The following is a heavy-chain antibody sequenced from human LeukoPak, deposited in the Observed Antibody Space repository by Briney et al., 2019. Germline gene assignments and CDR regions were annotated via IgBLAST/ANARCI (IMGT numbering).Heavy chain of an antibody. CDR3: AKIWLVKAGVDESHFDY. CDR2: IRSKANSYAT. D-gene: IGHD6-19*01. CDR1: GFTFSGSA. Sequence: GGSLRLSCAASGFTFSGSAMHWVRQASGKGLEWVGRIRSKANSYATAYAASVKGRFTISRDDSKNTAYLQMNSLRAEDTALYYCAKIWLVKAGVDESHFDYWGQGTLVTVSS. J-gene: IGHJ4*02. V-gene: IGHV3-73*01.